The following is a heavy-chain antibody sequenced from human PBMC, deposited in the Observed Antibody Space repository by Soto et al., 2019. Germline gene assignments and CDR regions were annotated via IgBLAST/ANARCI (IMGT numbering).Heavy chain of an antibody. D-gene: IGHD2-2*01. J-gene: IGHJ4*02. V-gene: IGHV3-23*01. Sequence: PGGSLRLSCAASGFTFAGYAMTWVRQPPGKGLEWVSSISGSGANTYYADSVKGRFTVSRDNSESTLYLQMNSLRVEDTAIYYCAKRGPVGFCASTSCYAFDYWGPGALVTVS. CDR1: GFTFAGYA. CDR2: ISGSGANT. CDR3: AKRGPVGFCASTSCYAFDY.